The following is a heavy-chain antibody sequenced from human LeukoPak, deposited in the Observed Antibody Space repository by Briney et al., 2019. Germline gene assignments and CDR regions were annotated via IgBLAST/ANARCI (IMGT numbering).Heavy chain of an antibody. CDR3: ARGGIAARPDRDKDFDY. CDR2: INDSGSA. D-gene: IGHD6-6*01. V-gene: IGHV4-34*01. Sequence: SETLSLTCAVYGGSFSGYYWSWIRQPPGKGLEWIAEINDSGSANYNPSLKSRVAISVDTSKNQFSLKLSSVTAADTAVYYCARGGIAARPDRDKDFDYWGQGTLVTVSS. CDR1: GGSFSGYY. J-gene: IGHJ4*02.